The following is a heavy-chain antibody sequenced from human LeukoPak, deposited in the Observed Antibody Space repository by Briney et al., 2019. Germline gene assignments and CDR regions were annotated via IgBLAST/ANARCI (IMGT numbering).Heavy chain of an antibody. CDR3: ARDGLRSSSWYFH. Sequence: GRSLRLSCAASGFTFSSYGMHWVRQAPGKGLEWVAVIWYDGSNKYYADSVKGRFTISRDNSKNTLHLQMNSLRAEDTAVYYCARDGLRSSSWYFHCGQGTLVTVSS. V-gene: IGHV3-33*01. J-gene: IGHJ4*02. D-gene: IGHD6-13*01. CDR2: IWYDGSNK. CDR1: GFTFSSYG.